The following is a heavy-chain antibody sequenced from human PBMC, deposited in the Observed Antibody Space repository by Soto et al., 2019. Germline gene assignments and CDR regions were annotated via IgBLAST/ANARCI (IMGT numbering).Heavy chain of an antibody. CDR3: VKDPSEWLRKPLGVFDF. V-gene: IGHV3-23*01. D-gene: IGHD5-12*01. CDR1: GFTFSNYA. CDR2: LSGSGDST. J-gene: IGHJ3*01. Sequence: EVQLLESGGGLIQPGGSLRLSCAASGFTFSNYAMSWVRQAPGKGLEWVSALSGSGDSTFYADSVRGRFTISRDNSKNTLYLQMNSLRAEDTAVFYCVKDPSEWLRKPLGVFDFWGQGTMVTVSS.